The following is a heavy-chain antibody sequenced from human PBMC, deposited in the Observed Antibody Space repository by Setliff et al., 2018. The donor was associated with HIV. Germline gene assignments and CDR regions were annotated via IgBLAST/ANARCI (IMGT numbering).Heavy chain of an antibody. D-gene: IGHD6-19*01. CDR2: IGNSGSPI. Sequence: PGGSLRLSCAASGFTFSSYEMNWVRQAPGKGLEWVSYIGNSGSPIYYADSVKGRFTISRDNAKNSLYLQMNGLRAEDTAVYYCASDRQWLAQGWGRGTLVTVSS. CDR1: GFTFSSYE. CDR3: ASDRQWLAQG. J-gene: IGHJ4*02. V-gene: IGHV3-48*03.